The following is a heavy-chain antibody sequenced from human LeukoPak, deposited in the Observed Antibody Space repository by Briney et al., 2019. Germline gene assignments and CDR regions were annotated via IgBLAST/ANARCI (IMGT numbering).Heavy chain of an antibody. CDR1: GGSIGSSSYY. V-gene: IGHV4-39*01. CDR2: IYYSGST. CDR3: ARRRSWFDP. Sequence: SEPLSLTCTVSGGSIGSSSYYWGWIRQPPGKGLEWIGSIYYSGSTYYNPSLKSRVTISVDTSKNQFSLKLSSVTAADTAVYYCARRRSWFDPWGQGTLVTVSS. J-gene: IGHJ5*02.